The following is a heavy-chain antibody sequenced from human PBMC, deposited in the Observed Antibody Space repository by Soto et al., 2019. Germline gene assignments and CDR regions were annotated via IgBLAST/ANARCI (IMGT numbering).Heavy chain of an antibody. CDR1: GFTFSSYS. Sequence: EVQLVESGGGLVQPGGSLRLSCAASGFTFSSYSMNWVRQAPGKGLEWVSYISSSSSTIYYADSVKGRFTISRDNAKNSLYLQMNSLRAEDTAVYYCARDRKKDSSGCKALDYWGQGTLVTVSS. V-gene: IGHV3-48*01. CDR3: ARDRKKDSSGCKALDY. CDR2: ISSSSSTI. D-gene: IGHD3-22*01. J-gene: IGHJ4*02.